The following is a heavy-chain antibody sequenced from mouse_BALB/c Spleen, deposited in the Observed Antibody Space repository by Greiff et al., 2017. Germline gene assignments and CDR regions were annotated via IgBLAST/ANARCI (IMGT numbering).Heavy chain of an antibody. CDR2: IWSGGST. V-gene: IGHV2-2*02. D-gene: IGHD2-14*01. J-gene: IGHJ4*01. CDR3: ARGYYRYDGYAMDY. Sequence: VKLQESGPGLVQPSQSLSITCTVSGFSLTSYGVHWVRQSPGKGLEWLGVIWSGGSTDYNAAFISRLSISKDNSKSQVFFKMNSLQANDTAIYYCARGYYRYDGYAMDYWGQGTSVTVSS. CDR1: GFSLTSYG.